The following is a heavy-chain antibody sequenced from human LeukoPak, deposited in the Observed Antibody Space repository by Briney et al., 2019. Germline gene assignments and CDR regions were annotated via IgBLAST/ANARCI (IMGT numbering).Heavy chain of an antibody. D-gene: IGHD6-13*01. Sequence: SETLSLTWTVSGGSISSDGWSWIRQPDGKGLEWGGRIYTSASTTYNPSPNSRVSMSVDTSTNQFSLKRSSVTAADTALYYCARDSLVHPNRWFDPWGQGTLVIVSS. CDR1: GGSISSDG. J-gene: IGHJ5*02. V-gene: IGHV4-4*07. CDR2: IYTSAST. CDR3: ARDSLVHPNRWFDP.